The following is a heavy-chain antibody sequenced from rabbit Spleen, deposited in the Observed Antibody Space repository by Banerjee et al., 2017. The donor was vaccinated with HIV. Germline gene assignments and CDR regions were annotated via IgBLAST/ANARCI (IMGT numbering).Heavy chain of an antibody. CDR3: ARDTGTRFSTYGMDL. V-gene: IGHV1S45*01. CDR2: IYGGFSVTS. Sequence: QEQLVESGGGLVQPEGSLTLTCTASGFSFNSNYYMCWVRQAPGKGLEWIACIYGGFSVTSYFATCKRGRSTITKSSSTTVTLQLTSLTAADTATYFCARDTGTRFSTYGMDLWGQGTLVTVS. D-gene: IGHD7-1*01. J-gene: IGHJ6*01. CDR1: GFSFNSNYY.